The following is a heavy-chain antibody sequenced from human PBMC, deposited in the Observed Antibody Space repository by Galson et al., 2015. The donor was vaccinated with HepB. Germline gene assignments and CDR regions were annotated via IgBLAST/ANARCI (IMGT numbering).Heavy chain of an antibody. D-gene: IGHD3-3*01. CDR2: ISSSSSYI. J-gene: IGHJ4*02. CDR1: GFTFSSYS. V-gene: IGHV3-21*01. Sequence: SLRLSCAASGFTFSSYSMNWVRQAPGKGLEWVSSISSSSSYIYYADSVKGRFTISRDNAKNSLYLQMNSLRAEDTAVYYCASQYYDFWSGYPDYWGQGTLVTVSS. CDR3: ASQYYDFWSGYPDY.